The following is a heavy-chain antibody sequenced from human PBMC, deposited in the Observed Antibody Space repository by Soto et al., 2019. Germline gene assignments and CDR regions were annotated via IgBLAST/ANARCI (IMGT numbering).Heavy chain of an antibody. CDR1: GFTFGDYA. CDR2: IRSKAYGGTT. J-gene: IGHJ4*02. CDR3: TRDGVVVVTAIIY. Sequence: GGSLILSCTASGFTFGDYAMSWFRQATGKGLEWVGFIRSKAYGGTTEYAASVKGRFTISRDDSKSIAYLQMNSLKTEDTAVYYCTRDGVVVVTAIIYWGQGTLVTVSS. D-gene: IGHD2-21*02. V-gene: IGHV3-49*03.